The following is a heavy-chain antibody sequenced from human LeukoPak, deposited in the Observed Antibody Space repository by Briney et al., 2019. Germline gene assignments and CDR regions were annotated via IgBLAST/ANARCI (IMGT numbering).Heavy chain of an antibody. CDR1: GGSISSYY. V-gene: IGHV4-59*12. D-gene: IGHD6-6*01. CDR3: ARVAGPDIAARPAGNWFDP. J-gene: IGHJ5*02. Sequence: SETLSLTCTVSGGSISSYYWSWIRQPPGKGLEWIGYIYYSGSTNYNPSLKSRVTISVDTSKNQFSLKLSSVTAADTAVYYCARVAGPDIAARPAGNWFDPWGQGTLVTVSS. CDR2: IYYSGST.